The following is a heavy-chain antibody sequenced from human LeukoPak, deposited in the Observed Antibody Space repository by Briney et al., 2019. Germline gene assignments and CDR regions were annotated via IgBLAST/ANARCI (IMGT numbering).Heavy chain of an antibody. J-gene: IGHJ4*02. CDR1: GYSFTNSW. Sequence: GESLKISCKGFGYSFTNSWIGWVRQMPGKGLEWMGNIYPGDSDTRYSPSFQGQVTIPADKSISTAYLQWSGVKASDTAMYYCARLQSYYFNYWGQGTLVTVSS. D-gene: IGHD4-11*01. CDR3: ARLQSYYFNY. V-gene: IGHV5-51*01. CDR2: IYPGDSDT.